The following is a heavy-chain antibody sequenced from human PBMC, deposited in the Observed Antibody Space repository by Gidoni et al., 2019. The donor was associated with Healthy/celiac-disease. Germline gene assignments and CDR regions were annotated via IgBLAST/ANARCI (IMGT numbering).Heavy chain of an antibody. J-gene: IGHJ4*02. Sequence: QLQLQESGPGLVKPSETLSLTCTVSGGSISSSSYYWGWIRQPPGKGLEWIGSIYYSGSTYYNPSLKSRVTISVDTSKNQFSLKLSSVTAADTAVYYCARLRIAARIRYFDYWGQGTLVTVSS. V-gene: IGHV4-39*01. CDR2: IYYSGST. CDR3: ARLRIAARIRYFDY. CDR1: GGSISSSSYY. D-gene: IGHD6-6*01.